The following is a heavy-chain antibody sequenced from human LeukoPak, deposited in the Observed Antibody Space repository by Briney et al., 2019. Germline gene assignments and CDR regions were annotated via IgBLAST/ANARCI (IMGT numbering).Heavy chain of an antibody. V-gene: IGHV3-21*01. Sequence: AGGSLRLSCAASGFTFSSDSMNWVRQAPGKGLEWVSSISSSSSYIYYADSVKGRFTISRDNAKNSLYLQMNSLRAEDTAVYYCIRDYYDSSGYYMFNYFDYWGQGTLVTVSS. CDR3: IRDYYDSSGYYMFNYFDY. D-gene: IGHD3-22*01. CDR2: ISSSSSYI. CDR1: GFTFSSDS. J-gene: IGHJ4*02.